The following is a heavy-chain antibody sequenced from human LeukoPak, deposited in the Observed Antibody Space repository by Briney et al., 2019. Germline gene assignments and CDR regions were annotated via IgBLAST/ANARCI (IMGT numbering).Heavy chain of an antibody. V-gene: IGHV4-34*01. Sequence: PSETLSLTCAVYGGSFSGYYWSRIRQPPGKGLEWIGEINHSGSTNYNPSLKSRVTISVDTSKNQFSLKLSSVTAADTAVYYCARRPHTAMVFYYYYYYMDVWGKGTTVTVSS. D-gene: IGHD5-18*01. CDR1: GGSFSGYY. CDR3: ARRPHTAMVFYYYYYYMDV. CDR2: INHSGST. J-gene: IGHJ6*03.